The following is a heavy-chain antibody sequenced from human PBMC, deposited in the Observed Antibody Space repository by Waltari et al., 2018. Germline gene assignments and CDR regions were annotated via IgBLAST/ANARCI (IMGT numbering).Heavy chain of an antibody. V-gene: IGHV3-20*04. CDR1: GFTFGDHG. D-gene: IGHD1-26*01. CDR3: ARPRRGTFAIFDY. J-gene: IGHJ4*02. CDR2: INWNGVIT. Sequence: EVQLVESGGRVVRPGGSLRLSCAASGFTFGDHGMSWVRRAPGKGVQWVCGINWNGVITRYADSVKGRFTVSRDAAKNSLYLQMDSLRPDDSAFYFCARPRRGTFAIFDYWGQGTLVTVSS.